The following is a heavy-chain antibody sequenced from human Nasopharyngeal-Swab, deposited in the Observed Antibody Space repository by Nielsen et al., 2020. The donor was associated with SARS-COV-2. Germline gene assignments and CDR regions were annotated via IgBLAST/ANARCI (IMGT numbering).Heavy chain of an antibody. CDR2: IRVSGDTT. CDR3: AKVKSGTSYDAFDI. J-gene: IGHJ3*02. D-gene: IGHD1-26*01. V-gene: IGHV3-23*01. CDR1: GFTLSSYS. Sequence: GGSLRLSCAASGFTLSSYSMNWVRQAPGKGLEWVSSIRVSGDTTYYADSVKGRFTISRDSSKNTLYLQMNSLRAEDTALYYCAKVKSGTSYDAFDIWGQGTMVTVSS.